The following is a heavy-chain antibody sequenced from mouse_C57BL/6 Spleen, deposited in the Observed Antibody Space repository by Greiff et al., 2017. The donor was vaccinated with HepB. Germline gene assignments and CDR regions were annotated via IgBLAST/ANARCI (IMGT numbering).Heavy chain of an antibody. Sequence: EVKLLESGPELVKPGASVKMSCKASGYTFTDYNMHWVKQSHGKSLEWIGYINPNNGGTSYNQKFKGKATLTVNKSSSTAYMELRSLTSEDSAVYYYANPMVTSTYWGQGTTLTVSS. V-gene: IGHV1-22*01. CDR1: GYTFTDYN. CDR3: ANPMVTSTY. J-gene: IGHJ2*01. CDR2: INPNNGGT. D-gene: IGHD2-2*01.